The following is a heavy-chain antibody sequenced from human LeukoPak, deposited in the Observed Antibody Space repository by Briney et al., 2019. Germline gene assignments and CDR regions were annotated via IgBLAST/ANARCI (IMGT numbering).Heavy chain of an antibody. Sequence: GRSLRLSCAASGFTFSSYAMHWVRQAPGKGLEWVAVISYDGSNKYYADSVKGRFTISRDNSKNTLYLQMNSLRAEDTAVYYCARDLSAAGSPGYWGQGTLVTVSS. D-gene: IGHD6-13*01. CDR1: GFTFSSYA. J-gene: IGHJ4*02. CDR2: ISYDGSNK. V-gene: IGHV3-30-3*01. CDR3: ARDLSAAGSPGY.